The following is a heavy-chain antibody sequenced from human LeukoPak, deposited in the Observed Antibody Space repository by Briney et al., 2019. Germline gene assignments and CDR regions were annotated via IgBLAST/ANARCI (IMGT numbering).Heavy chain of an antibody. CDR1: GYSFTSYW. Sequence: GESLKISCKGSGYSFTSYWISWVRQMPGKGLEWMGRIDPSDSYTNYSPSFQGHVTISADKSISTAYLQWSSLKASDTAMYYCARLLAGAAAGTKSDYWGRGTLVTVSS. J-gene: IGHJ4*02. D-gene: IGHD6-13*01. CDR2: IDPSDSYT. V-gene: IGHV5-10-1*01. CDR3: ARLLAGAAAGTKSDY.